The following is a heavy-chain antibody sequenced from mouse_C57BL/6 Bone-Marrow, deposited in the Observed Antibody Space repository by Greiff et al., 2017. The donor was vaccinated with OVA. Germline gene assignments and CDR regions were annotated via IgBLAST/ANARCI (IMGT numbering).Heavy chain of an antibody. CDR3: AREGVPFDY. J-gene: IGHJ2*01. Sequence: QVQLQQPGAELVMPGASVKLSCKASGYTFTSYWMHWVKQRPGQGLEWIGEIDPSDSYTDYNQKFKGKSTLTVDKSSSTAYMQLSSLTSEDSAVYYCAREGVPFDYGGQGTTLTVSA. CDR2: IDPSDSYT. V-gene: IGHV1-69*01. CDR1: GYTFTSYW.